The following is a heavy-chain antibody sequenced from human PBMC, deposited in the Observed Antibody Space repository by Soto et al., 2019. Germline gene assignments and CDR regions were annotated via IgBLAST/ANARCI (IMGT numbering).Heavy chain of an antibody. Sequence: EVQLLESGGGLVQPGGSLRLSCAASGFTFSSYAMSWVRQAPGKGLEWVSAISGSGGSTYYADSVKGRFTISRANPKNTLYLQRNSLRAEDTAVYYCAYRVRAIRRGAFDIWGQGTMVTVSS. CDR2: ISGSGGST. CDR3: AYRVRAIRRGAFDI. D-gene: IGHD1-26*01. V-gene: IGHV3-23*01. CDR1: GFTFSSYA. J-gene: IGHJ3*02.